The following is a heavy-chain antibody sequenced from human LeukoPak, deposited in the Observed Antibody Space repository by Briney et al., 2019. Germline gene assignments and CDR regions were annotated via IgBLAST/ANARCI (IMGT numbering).Heavy chain of an antibody. J-gene: IGHJ4*02. Sequence: ASVKDSCKASGYTFTSHYMHWVRQAPGQGLEWMGIINPSGGSTSYAQKFQGRVTMTRDMSTSTVYMELSSLRSEDTAVYYCARRDNGDYVLDYWGQGTLVTVSS. CDR3: ARRDNGDYVLDY. V-gene: IGHV1-46*01. D-gene: IGHD4-17*01. CDR2: INPSGGST. CDR1: GYTFTSHY.